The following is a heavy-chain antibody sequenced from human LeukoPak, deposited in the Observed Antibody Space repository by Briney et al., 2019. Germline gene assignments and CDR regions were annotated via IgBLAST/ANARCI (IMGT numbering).Heavy chain of an antibody. CDR1: GGSVSSYS. D-gene: IGHD3-16*01. J-gene: IGHJ3*02. CDR3: ARGQLEEWQTDAFDI. Sequence: SETLPLICTVSGGSVSSYSWSWIRQPAGKGLEYIGRFYPSGATNYNPSLKSRVTMSVDTSNNQFSLKLSSVTAADTAVYYCARGQLEEWQTDAFDIWGQGTMVTVSS. V-gene: IGHV4-4*07. CDR2: FYPSGAT.